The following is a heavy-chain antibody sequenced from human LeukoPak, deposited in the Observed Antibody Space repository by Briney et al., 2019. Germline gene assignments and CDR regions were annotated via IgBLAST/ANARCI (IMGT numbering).Heavy chain of an antibody. D-gene: IGHD2-21*02. J-gene: IGHJ4*02. Sequence: PGGSLRLSCAASGFTFSSYVMHRVRQAPGKGLEYVSAITGNGGSTYYADSVKGRFTISRDNSKNTLYLQMASLRSEDMAVYYCARGCGGACRGIDYWGRGTLVTVSS. CDR3: ARGCGGACRGIDY. V-gene: IGHV3-64*02. CDR2: ITGNGGST. CDR1: GFTFSSYV.